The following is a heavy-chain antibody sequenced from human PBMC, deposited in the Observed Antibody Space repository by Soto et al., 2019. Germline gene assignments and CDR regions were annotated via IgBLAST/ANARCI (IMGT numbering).Heavy chain of an antibody. CDR3: ARGTTTLQREDRLDY. CDR2: ISTTSLHI. D-gene: IGHD2-2*01. J-gene: IGHJ4*02. Sequence: SLRLSCAGSGFTFSGYSMNWVRQGPGKGLEWVASISTTSLHIYYADSLKGRFTISRDNVKNSLYLQMNSLRAEDTAVYYCARGTTTLQREDRLDYWGQGTLVTVSS. CDR1: GFTFSGYS. V-gene: IGHV3-21*01.